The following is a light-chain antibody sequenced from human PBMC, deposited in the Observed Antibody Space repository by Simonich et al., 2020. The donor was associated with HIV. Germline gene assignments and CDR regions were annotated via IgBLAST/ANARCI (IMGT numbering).Light chain of an antibody. CDR3: QQFNSYPVT. V-gene: IGKV1-9*01. CDR2: AAS. Sequence: IQLTQSPSFLSASVGDRVTITCRARQGISSYLAWYQQKPGKAPKLLIYAASTLQSWVPSRFSGSGSGTEFTLTISSLQPDDFATYYCQQFNSYPVTFGPGTKVDIK. CDR1: QGISSY. J-gene: IGKJ3*01.